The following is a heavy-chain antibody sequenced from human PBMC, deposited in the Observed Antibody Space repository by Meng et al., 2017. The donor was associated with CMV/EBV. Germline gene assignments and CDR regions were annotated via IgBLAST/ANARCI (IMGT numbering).Heavy chain of an antibody. J-gene: IGHJ5*02. Sequence: SETLSLTCAVYGGSFSGYYWSWIRQPPGKGLERIGEINHSGSTNYNPSLKSRVTISVDTSKNQFSLKLSSVTAADTAVYYCARDTAYYYDSSGYTDYPWGQGTLVTVSS. V-gene: IGHV4-34*01. CDR2: INHSGST. D-gene: IGHD3-22*01. CDR3: ARDTAYYYDSSGYTDYP. CDR1: GGSFSGYY.